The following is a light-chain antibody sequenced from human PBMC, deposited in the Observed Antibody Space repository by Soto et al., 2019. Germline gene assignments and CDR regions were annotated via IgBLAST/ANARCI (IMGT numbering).Light chain of an antibody. J-gene: IGLJ2*01. CDR3: CSYGGRILVI. Sequence: QSVLTQPASVSGSPGQSITISCTGTSSDVGAYNYVSWYQQYPGKAPRLLIYAVSNRPSGVSERFSGSKSGNTASLTISGLQAEDEADYYCCSYGGRILVIFGEGTKVTV. CDR1: SSDVGAYNY. V-gene: IGLV2-14*01. CDR2: AVS.